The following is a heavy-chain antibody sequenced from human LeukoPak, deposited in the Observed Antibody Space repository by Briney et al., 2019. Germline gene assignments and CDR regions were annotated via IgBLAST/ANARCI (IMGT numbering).Heavy chain of an antibody. CDR2: IWHDGSPK. V-gene: IGHV3-33*01. CDR1: GIPFSKYG. J-gene: IGHJ3*01. D-gene: IGHD1-26*01. Sequence: PGRSLRLSCAVSGIPFSKYGMHWVRQAPGKGLEWVATIWHDGSPKMYADSAKGRFTISRDDSKNMLYLQMNSLRVEDTAEYYCVTHYKWDLLVHAFDFWGQGTRVTVSP. CDR3: VTHYKWDLLVHAFDF.